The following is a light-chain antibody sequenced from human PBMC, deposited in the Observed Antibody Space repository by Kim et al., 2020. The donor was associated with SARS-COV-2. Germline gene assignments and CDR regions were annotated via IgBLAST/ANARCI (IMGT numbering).Light chain of an antibody. CDR2: AAS. J-gene: IGKJ2*01. CDR3: QQSYSTPHT. V-gene: IGKV1-39*01. CDR1: QSINSY. Sequence: GDRVTITCRASQSINSYLNWYHQKPGKVPKLLIYAASSLQSGVPSRFSGSGSGTDFTLTISNLQPEDFATYYCQQSYSTPHTFGQGTKLEI.